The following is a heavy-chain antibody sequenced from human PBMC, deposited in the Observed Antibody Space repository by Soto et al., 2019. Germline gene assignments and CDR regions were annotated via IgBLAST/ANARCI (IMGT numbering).Heavy chain of an antibody. V-gene: IGHV1-18*01. CDR1: GYTFTSYG. J-gene: IGHJ4*02. CDR3: GRDRRVISVGVAATRVGGIDY. Sequence: GASVKVSCKASGYTFTSYGISWVRQALGQGLEWMGWISAYNGNTNYAQKLQGRVTMTTDTSTSTAYMELRSLRSDDTAVYYCGRDRRVISVGVAATRVGGIDYWGQGTLVTVSS. CDR2: ISAYNGNT. D-gene: IGHD2-15*01.